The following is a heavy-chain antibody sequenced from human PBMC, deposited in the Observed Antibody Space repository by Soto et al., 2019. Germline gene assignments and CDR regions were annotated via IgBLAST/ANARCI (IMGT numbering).Heavy chain of an antibody. D-gene: IGHD2-8*01. CDR2: ISAYNGNT. Sequence: ASVKVSCKASGYTFTSYGISWVRQAPGQGLEWMGWISAYNGNTNYAQKLQGRVTMTTDTSTSTPYMELRSLRSDDTAVYYCARVWYCTNGVCYSFDYWGQGTLVTVSS. CDR1: GYTFTSYG. CDR3: ARVWYCTNGVCYSFDY. J-gene: IGHJ4*02. V-gene: IGHV1-18*04.